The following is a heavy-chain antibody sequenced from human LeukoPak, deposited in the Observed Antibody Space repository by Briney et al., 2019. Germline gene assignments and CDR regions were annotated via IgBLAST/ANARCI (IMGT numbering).Heavy chain of an antibody. J-gene: IGHJ4*02. CDR3: ARGREGLVIIE. CDR2: INPGGGNT. Sequence: GASVKVSCKASGYTFTNYYIHWVRQAPGQGLEWMGLINPGGGNTNYAQNFQGRVTMTRDTSASTVYMELSSLRSEDTAVYYCARGREGLVIIEWGQGTLVTVSS. D-gene: IGHD3/OR15-3a*01. V-gene: IGHV1-46*01. CDR1: GYTFTNYY.